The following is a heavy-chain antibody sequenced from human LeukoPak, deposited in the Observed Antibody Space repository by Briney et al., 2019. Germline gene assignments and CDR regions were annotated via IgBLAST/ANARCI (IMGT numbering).Heavy chain of an antibody. J-gene: IGHJ5*02. CDR3: AKDFAPYATPVYNWFDP. V-gene: IGHV3-30*04. Sequence: PGGSLRLSCAASGFTFSSHAMHWVRQAPGKGLEWVADISHDGSNKYYADSVKGRFTISRDNSKNTLYLQMNSLRAEDTAVYYCAKDFAPYATPVYNWFDPWGQGTLVTVSS. CDR2: ISHDGSNK. D-gene: IGHD2-2*01. CDR1: GFTFSSHA.